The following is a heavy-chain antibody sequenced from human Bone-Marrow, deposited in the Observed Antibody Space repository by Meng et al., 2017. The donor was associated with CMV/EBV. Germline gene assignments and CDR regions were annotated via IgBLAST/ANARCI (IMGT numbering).Heavy chain of an antibody. CDR2: INPNSGGT. Sequence: ASVKVSCKASGGTFSSYAISWVRQAPGQGLEWMGWINPNSGGTNYAQKFQGRVTMTRDTSISTAYMELSRLRSDDTAVYYCARDGAYYYGSGSYHYYYYGMDVWGQGTTVTVSS. CDR3: ARDGAYYYGSGSYHYYYYGMDV. D-gene: IGHD3-10*01. J-gene: IGHJ6*02. V-gene: IGHV1-2*02. CDR1: GGTFSSYA.